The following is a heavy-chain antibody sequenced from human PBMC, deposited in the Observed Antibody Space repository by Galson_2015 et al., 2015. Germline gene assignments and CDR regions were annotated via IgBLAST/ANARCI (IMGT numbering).Heavy chain of an antibody. J-gene: IGHJ1*01. D-gene: IGHD3-22*01. CDR1: GFTFSSYA. CDR2: ISGSGGST. CDR3: AKDEPRPYYYDSSGYYSSLVQY. V-gene: IGHV3-23*01. Sequence: SLRLSCAASGFTFSSYAMSWVRQAPGKGLEWVSDISGSGGSTYYADSVKGRFTISRDNSKNTLYLQMNSLRAEDTAVYYCAKDEPRPYYYDSSGYYSSLVQYWGQGTLVTVSS.